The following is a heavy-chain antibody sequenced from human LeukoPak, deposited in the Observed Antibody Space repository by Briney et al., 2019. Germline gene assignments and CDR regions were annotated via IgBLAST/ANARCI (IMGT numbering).Heavy chain of an antibody. J-gene: IGHJ5*01. V-gene: IGHV4-4*07. CDR3: ARDHGPTSTGNNDGWFDS. D-gene: IGHD1-1*01. CDR1: GGSISSYS. Sequence: PSETLSLTCTASGGSISSYSWSWIRQPAGKGLDWIGRFYTSGSTNYNPSLKSRVTMSVDTSKNQFSLKLSSVTAADTAVYYCARDHGPTSTGNNDGWFDSWGQGTLVTVSS. CDR2: FYTSGST.